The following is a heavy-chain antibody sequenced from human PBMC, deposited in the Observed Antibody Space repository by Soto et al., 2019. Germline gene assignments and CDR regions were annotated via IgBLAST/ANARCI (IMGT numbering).Heavy chain of an antibody. CDR2: LSWDDDK. J-gene: IGHJ4*02. CDR3: AHRVFGGYGYYFDY. CDR1: GFSLSTSGVG. V-gene: IGHV2-5*02. Sequence: QITLKESGPTLVKPTQTLTLTCTFSGFSLSTSGVGVGWIRQPPGKALEWLALLSWDDDKDYRPSLKSRVTITKVTSKNHVVLTMTNVDPVDTATYYCAHRVFGGYGYYFDYWGQGSLVTVSS. D-gene: IGHD5-12*01.